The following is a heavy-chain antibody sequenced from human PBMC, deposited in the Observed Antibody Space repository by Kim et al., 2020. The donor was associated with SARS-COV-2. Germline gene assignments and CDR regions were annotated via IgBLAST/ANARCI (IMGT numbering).Heavy chain of an antibody. CDR3: ARDPGDVLRFLEWPQIYYFDY. V-gene: IGHV1-18*04. CDR2: ISAYNGNT. CDR1: GYTFTSYG. D-gene: IGHD3-3*01. Sequence: ASVKVSCKASGYTFTSYGISWVRQAPGQGLEWMGWISAYNGNTNYAQKLQVRVTMTTDTSTSTAYMELRSLRSDDTAVYYCARDPGDVLRFLEWPQIYYFDYWGQGTLVTVSS. J-gene: IGHJ4*02.